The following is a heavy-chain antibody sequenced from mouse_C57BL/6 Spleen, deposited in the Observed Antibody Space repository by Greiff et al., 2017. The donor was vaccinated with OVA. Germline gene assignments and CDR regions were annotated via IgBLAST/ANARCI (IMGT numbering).Heavy chain of an antibody. CDR2: IYPGSGNT. D-gene: IGHD2-4*01. CDR3: AKSYDYDDARFAY. J-gene: IGHJ3*01. CDR1: GYTFTDYY. V-gene: IGHV1-76*01. Sequence: QVQLKESGAELVRPGASVKLSCKASGYTFTDYYINWVKQRPGQGLEWIARIYPGSGNTYYNEKFKGKATLTAEKSSSTAYMQLSSLTSEDSAVYFCAKSYDYDDARFAYWGQGTLVTVSA.